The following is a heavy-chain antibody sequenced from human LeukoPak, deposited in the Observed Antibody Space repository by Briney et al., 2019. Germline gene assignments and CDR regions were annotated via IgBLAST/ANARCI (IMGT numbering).Heavy chain of an antibody. CDR1: GFTFSNYA. V-gene: IGHV3-23*01. Sequence: GGSLRLSCAASGFTFSNYAMSWVRQAPGKGLEWVSVISGSGDSAYYADSVEGRFTISRDNSKNTLYLQMNSLRAEDTAVYYCAKDHSTGYYYFDYWGQGXLVTVSS. D-gene: IGHD3-22*01. CDR3: AKDHSTGYYYFDY. J-gene: IGHJ4*02. CDR2: ISGSGDSA.